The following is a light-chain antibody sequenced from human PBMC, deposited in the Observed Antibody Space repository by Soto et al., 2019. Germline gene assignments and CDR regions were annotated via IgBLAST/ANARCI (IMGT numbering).Light chain of an antibody. J-gene: IGKJ3*01. Sequence: DIQMTQSPSTLSASVGDRVTITCRASQSINTWLAWSQQKPGKAPKVLIYGASSLYSGVPSRFGGSGSGTEFTLAISGLQPDDVAPSDCQQYNNYLSFGPGTKVDIK. V-gene: IGKV1-5*01. CDR3: QQYNNYLS. CDR2: GAS. CDR1: QSINTW.